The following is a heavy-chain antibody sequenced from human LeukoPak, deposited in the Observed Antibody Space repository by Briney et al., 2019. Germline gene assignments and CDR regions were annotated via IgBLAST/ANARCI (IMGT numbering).Heavy chain of an antibody. V-gene: IGHV5-51*01. D-gene: IGHD3-10*01. CDR3: ASPYYYGSGSYYNLDAFDI. CDR2: IYPGDSDT. J-gene: IGHJ3*02. CDR1: GYSFTSYW. Sequence: GESLKISCKGSGYSFTSYWIGWVRQMPGKGLEWMGIIYPGDSDTRYSPSFQGQVTISADKSISTAYLQWSSLKASDTAMYYCASPYYYGSGSYYNLDAFDIWGQGTMVTVSS.